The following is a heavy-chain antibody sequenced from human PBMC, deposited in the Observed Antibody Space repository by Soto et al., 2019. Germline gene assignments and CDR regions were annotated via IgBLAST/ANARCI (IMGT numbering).Heavy chain of an antibody. Sequence: EVQLVESGGGLVQPGGSLRLSCAASGFTFSSHWMHWVRQVPGKGLVWVSRIKSDGSSTAYADSVKGRFTISRDNAKNTLYLQMKSLRVEDKAIYYCARDRPEILNPTDHPMFDYWGQGTLVTVSS. V-gene: IGHV3-74*01. CDR2: IKSDGSST. CDR1: GFTFSSHW. D-gene: IGHD6-6*01. J-gene: IGHJ4*02. CDR3: ARDRPEILNPTDHPMFDY.